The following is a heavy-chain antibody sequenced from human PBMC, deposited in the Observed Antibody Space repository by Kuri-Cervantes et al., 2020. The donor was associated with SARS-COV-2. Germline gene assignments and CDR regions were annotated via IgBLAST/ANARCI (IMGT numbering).Heavy chain of an antibody. D-gene: IGHD2-2*01. CDR2: IIPILGTA. J-gene: IGHJ3*02. CDR1: GCTFSSYA. Sequence: SVKVSCKSSGCTFSSYAISWVRQAPGQGLEWMGRIIPILGTANYAQKFQGRVTITADKSTSTAYMELSRLRSDDTAVYYCARVPKIGHCSSTSCSGHAFDIWGQGTMVTVSS. CDR3: ARVPKIGHCSSTSCSGHAFDI. V-gene: IGHV1-69*04.